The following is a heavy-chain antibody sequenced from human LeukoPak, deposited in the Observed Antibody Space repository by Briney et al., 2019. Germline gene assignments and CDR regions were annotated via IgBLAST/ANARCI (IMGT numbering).Heavy chain of an antibody. V-gene: IGHV4-34*01. CDR2: INHSGST. CDR1: GGSFSGYY. Sequence: PSETLSLICAVYGGSFSGYYWSWIRQPPGKGLEWIGEINHSGSTNYNPSLKSRVTISVDTSKNQFSLKLSSVTAADTAVYYCARSWELRSTLDYWGQGTLVTVSS. J-gene: IGHJ4*02. D-gene: IGHD1-26*01. CDR3: ARSWELRSTLDY.